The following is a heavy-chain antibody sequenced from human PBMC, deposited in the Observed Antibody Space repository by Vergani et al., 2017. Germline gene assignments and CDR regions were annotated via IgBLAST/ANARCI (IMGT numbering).Heavy chain of an antibody. D-gene: IGHD2-2*01. CDR1: GFTFSNSA. CDR2: ISGPGLST. J-gene: IGHJ4*02. Sequence: EVHLLESGGGLVQSGGSLRLSCAASGFTFSNSAVSWVRQAPGRGLAWVSSISGPGLSTYYADSVKGRFSISRDNSKNSLYLQMNSLRAEDTAVYYCARVGCRSTSCYVGPYYFDYWGQGTLVTVSS. V-gene: IGHV3-23*01. CDR3: ARVGCRSTSCYVGPYYFDY.